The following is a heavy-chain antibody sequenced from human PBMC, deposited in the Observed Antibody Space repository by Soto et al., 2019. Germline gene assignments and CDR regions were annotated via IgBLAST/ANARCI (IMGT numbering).Heavy chain of an antibody. V-gene: IGHV4-30-4*01. Sequence: SETLPVRWTVYRGSINSGGYYWIWMRQPRGKGXQYIGYICYSEIVYYTPSLKSRVSISVETSKTQFSLRLSSVTAAATAVYYCARDLNDYPNWFDPWVQATLVTAPQ. CDR1: RGSINSGGYY. CDR2: ICYSEIV. CDR3: ARDLNDYPNWFDP. J-gene: IGHJ5*02. D-gene: IGHD4-17*01.